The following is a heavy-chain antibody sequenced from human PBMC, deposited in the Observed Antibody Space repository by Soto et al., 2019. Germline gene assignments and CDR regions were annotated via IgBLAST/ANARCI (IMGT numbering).Heavy chain of an antibody. CDR2: IYYSGST. V-gene: IGHV4-31*03. J-gene: IGHJ4*02. D-gene: IGHD3-3*01. CDR1: GGSISSGGYY. CDR3: ARGRTYDFWSGYPNDYYFDY. Sequence: QVQLQESGPGLVKPSQTLSLTCTVSGGSISSGGYYWSWIRQHPGKGLEWIGYIYYSGSTYYNPSLKSRVTISVDTSKNQFSLKLSSVTAAETAVYYCARGRTYDFWSGYPNDYYFDYWGQGTLVTVSS.